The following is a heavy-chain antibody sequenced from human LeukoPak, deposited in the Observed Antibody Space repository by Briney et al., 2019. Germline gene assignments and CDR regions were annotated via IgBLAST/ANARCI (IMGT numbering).Heavy chain of an antibody. CDR2: ISWNSGSI. Sequence: PGRSLRLSCAASGFTFDDYAMHWVRQAPGKGLEWVSGISWNSGSIGYADSVKGRFTISRDNAKNSLYLQMNSLRAEDMALYYCATDQSATVRDGAFDIWGQGTMVTVSS. J-gene: IGHJ3*02. CDR1: GFTFDDYA. D-gene: IGHD4-17*01. V-gene: IGHV3-9*03. CDR3: ATDQSATVRDGAFDI.